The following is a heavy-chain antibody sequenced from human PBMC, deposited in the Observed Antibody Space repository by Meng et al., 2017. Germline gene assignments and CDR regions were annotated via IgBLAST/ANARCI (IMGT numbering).Heavy chain of an antibody. J-gene: IGHJ4*02. D-gene: IGHD3-22*01. CDR2: IRSKADGGTT. CDR3: TQKYYYDSSGYYYYFDY. V-gene: IGHV3-49*03. CDR1: GFTFGDYA. Sequence: GESLKISCAASGFTFGDYAMSWFRQAPGKGLEWVGFIRSKADGGTTEYAASVKVRFTIARDDSKSIAYLKMNSVKNEDIAVYYCTQKYYYDSSGYYYYFDYWGQGTLVTVSS.